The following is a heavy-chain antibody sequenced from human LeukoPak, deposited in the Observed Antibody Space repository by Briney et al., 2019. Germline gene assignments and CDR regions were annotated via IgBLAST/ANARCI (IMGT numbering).Heavy chain of an antibody. CDR2: ISPSGDIT. D-gene: IGHD3-10*01. CDR1: GFTFSSYW. J-gene: IGHJ4*02. V-gene: IGHV3-23*01. Sequence: GGSLRLSCAASGFTFSSYWMHWVRQAPGKGLEWVSGISPSGDITYYADSVKGRFTISRDNSKNTVYLQVISLTAEDTAVYYCAKDDAWLRFGEWSQGTLVTVSS. CDR3: AKDDAWLRFGE.